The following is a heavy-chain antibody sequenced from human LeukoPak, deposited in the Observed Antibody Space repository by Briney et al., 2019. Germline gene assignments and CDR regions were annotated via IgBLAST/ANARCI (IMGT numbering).Heavy chain of an antibody. V-gene: IGHV1-69*05. CDR2: IIPIFGTA. Sequence: ASVKVSCKASGGTFSSYAISWVRQAPGQGLEWMGGIIPIFGTANYAQKFQGRVTITTDESTSTAYMELSSPRSEDTAVYYCARDVIRYCSGGSCLAGYYYYMDVWGKGTTVTVSS. J-gene: IGHJ6*03. D-gene: IGHD2-15*01. CDR3: ARDVIRYCSGGSCLAGYYYYMDV. CDR1: GGTFSSYA.